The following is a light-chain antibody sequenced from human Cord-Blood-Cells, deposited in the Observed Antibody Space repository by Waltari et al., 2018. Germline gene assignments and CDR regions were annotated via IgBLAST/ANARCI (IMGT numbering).Light chain of an antibody. CDR2: EVS. CDR3: MQSIQLPYT. V-gene: IGKV2D-29*01. Sequence: TKXPXXLSVXXXXXAXXXCKSXQSLLHNDGKTYLYWYLQKPGQPPQLLIYEVSNRFSGVPDRFSGSGSGTDFTLKISRVEAEDVGVYYCMQSIQLPYTFGQGTKLEIK. J-gene: IGKJ2*01. CDR1: QSLLHNDGKTY.